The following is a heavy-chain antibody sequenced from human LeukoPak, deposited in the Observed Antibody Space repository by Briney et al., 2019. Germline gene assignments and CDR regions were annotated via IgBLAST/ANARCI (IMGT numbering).Heavy chain of an antibody. V-gene: IGHV4-59*01. CDR2: VSYRGST. D-gene: IGHD6-13*01. Sequence: PSETLSLTCTVFGGPITGYYWSWIRRPPGKGLVWIGYVSYRGSTNYNPSLKSRVTISVDTSKNQFSLKLSSVTAADTAVYYCARPYSSNWYDAFHFWGQGTMVTVSS. CDR1: GGPITGYY. CDR3: ARPYSSNWYDAFHF. J-gene: IGHJ3*01.